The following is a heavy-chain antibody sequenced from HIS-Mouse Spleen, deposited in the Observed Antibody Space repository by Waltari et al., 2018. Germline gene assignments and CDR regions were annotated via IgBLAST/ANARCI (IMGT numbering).Heavy chain of an antibody. D-gene: IGHD6-19*01. CDR3: AKASSGWLDY. J-gene: IGHJ4*02. CDR1: GFTFSSHC. V-gene: IGHV3-30*18. CDR2: ISYDGSNK. Sequence: QVQLVESGGGVVQPGRSLRLSCAASGFTFSSHCMPWVRQAPGKGLEWVAVISYDGSNKYYADSVKGRFTISRDNSKNTLYLQMNSLRAEDTAVYYCAKASSGWLDYWGQGTLVTVSS.